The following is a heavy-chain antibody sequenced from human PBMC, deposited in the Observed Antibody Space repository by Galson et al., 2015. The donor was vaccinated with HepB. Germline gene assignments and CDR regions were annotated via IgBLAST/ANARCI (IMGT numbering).Heavy chain of an antibody. V-gene: IGHV3-30*18. CDR2: ISYGGTNR. Sequence: SLRLSCAASGFTSTSYGIHWVRQAPGKGLDRVAFISYGGTNRYYADSVKGQFTISRDNSKNTVYLQMNSLRPEDTAVYYCAKSGTYYYDGSGYHYRDFYFDYWGQGTLVTVSS. CDR3: AKSGTYYYDGSGYHYRDFYFDY. D-gene: IGHD3-22*01. CDR1: GFTSTSYG. J-gene: IGHJ4*02.